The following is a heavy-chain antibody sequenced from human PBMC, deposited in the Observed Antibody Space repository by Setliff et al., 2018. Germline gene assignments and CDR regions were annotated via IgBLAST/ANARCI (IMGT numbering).Heavy chain of an antibody. D-gene: IGHD6-13*01. CDR1: GGSISSHY. CDR2: INHSGST. J-gene: IGHJ6*02. V-gene: IGHV4-34*01. CDR3: ARDEGSSYFYGMDV. Sequence: SETLSLTCTVSGGSISSHYWSWIRQPPGKGLEWIGEINHSGSTNNNPSLKSRVTISVDTSKNQFSLKLSSVTAADTAVYYCARDEGSSYFYGMDVWGQGTTVTVSS.